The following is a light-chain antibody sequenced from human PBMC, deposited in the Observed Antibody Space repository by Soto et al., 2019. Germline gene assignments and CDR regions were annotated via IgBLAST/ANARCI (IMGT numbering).Light chain of an antibody. Sequence: EIVLTQSPATLSLSPGESATLSCRASRSVSSYLAWYQQKPGQAPRLLIYDASNRPTDIPARFSGSGSGTEFTPTISSLQSEDFAVYYCHQYSNWPLWTFGQGTKVDIK. CDR2: DAS. CDR1: RSVSSY. J-gene: IGKJ1*01. V-gene: IGKV3-11*01. CDR3: HQYSNWPLWT.